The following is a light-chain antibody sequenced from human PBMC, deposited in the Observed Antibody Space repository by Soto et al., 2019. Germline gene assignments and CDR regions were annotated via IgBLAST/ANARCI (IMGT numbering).Light chain of an antibody. CDR2: HAS. Sequence: DIQMTHSPSTLSASVGDRVTITGLASQSISNWLAWYQQKPGTAPKLLIYHASTLESGVPSRFSGSGSGTEFTLTISSLQSEDFAVYYCQQYNNWPRTFGQGTKVDIK. V-gene: IGKV1-5*01. J-gene: IGKJ1*01. CDR1: QSISNW. CDR3: QQYNNWPRT.